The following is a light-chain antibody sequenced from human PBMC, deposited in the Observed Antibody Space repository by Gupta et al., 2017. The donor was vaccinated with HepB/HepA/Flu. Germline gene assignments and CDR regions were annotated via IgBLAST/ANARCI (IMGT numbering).Light chain of an antibody. V-gene: IGLV1-40*01. CDR2: GNS. J-gene: IGLJ2*01. Sequence: QSLLTPPPSVSGDPGQSVTISCTGHSSNIGSGYDVHWYQQLPGTAPKLLIYGNSNRPSGVPDRFSGSKSGSSASLAITGLQAEDEADYYCHSYGSCLSGSTDVVFGGGTKLTVL. CDR3: HSYGSCLSGSTDVV. CDR1: SSNIGSGYD.